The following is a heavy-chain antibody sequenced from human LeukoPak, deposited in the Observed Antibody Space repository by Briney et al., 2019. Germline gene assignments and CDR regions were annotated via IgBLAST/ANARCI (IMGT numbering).Heavy chain of an antibody. CDR3: AKEGATDAFDI. D-gene: IGHD1-26*01. J-gene: IGHJ3*02. V-gene: IGHV3-30*18. CDR2: ISYDGSNK. CDR1: GFTFSSYG. Sequence: GRSLRLSCAASGFTFSSYGMHWVRQAPGKGLGWVAVISYDGSNKYYADSVKGRFTISRDNSKNTLYLQMNSLRAEDTAVYYCAKEGATDAFDIWGQGTMVTVSS.